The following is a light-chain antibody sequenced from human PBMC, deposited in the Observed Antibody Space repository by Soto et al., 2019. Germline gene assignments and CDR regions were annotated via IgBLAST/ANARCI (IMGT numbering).Light chain of an antibody. CDR2: DAS. J-gene: IGKJ4*01. V-gene: IGKV3-11*01. CDR3: QQRSNWPPMLT. CDR1: QSVSSY. Sequence: EIVLTQSPATLSLSPGERATLSCRASQSVSSYLAWYQQKPGQAPRLLIYDASNRATGIPARFSGSGSGTDFSLTISSLEPEDFAVYYCQQRSNWPPMLTFGGGPKVVIK.